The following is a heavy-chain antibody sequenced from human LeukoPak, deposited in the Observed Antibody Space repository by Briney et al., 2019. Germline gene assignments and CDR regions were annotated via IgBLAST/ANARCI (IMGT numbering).Heavy chain of an antibody. J-gene: IGHJ3*01. CDR3: ARNRTSYYGEIPFDV. D-gene: IGHD3/OR15-3a*01. Sequence: PSETLSLTCSVSGGAISNFYWSWIRQSAGKGLEWIGQIYGGGGTNYNPSLKSRVTMSTDKSKNQISLRLTSVAAADTAVYYCARNRTSYYGEIPFDVWGQGTMVTVSS. CDR2: IYGGGGT. CDR1: GGAISNFY. V-gene: IGHV4-4*07.